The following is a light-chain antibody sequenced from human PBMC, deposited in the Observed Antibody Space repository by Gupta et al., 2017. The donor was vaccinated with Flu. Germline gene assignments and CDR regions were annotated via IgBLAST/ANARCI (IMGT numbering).Light chain of an antibody. CDR3: QQRSM. J-gene: IGKJ3*01. CDR1: QSISSD. CDR2: DAS. Sequence: SLSPGERATLLCRASQSISSDVAWYQQKPGQVPRLLIYDASNRATGIPARFSGSGSGTDFTLTISSLEPEDFAVYYCQQRSMFGPGTKVDIK. V-gene: IGKV3-11*01.